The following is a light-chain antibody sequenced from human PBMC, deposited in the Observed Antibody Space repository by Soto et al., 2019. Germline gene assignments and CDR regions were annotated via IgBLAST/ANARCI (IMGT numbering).Light chain of an antibody. CDR3: QQNNSYST. V-gene: IGKV1-5*03. J-gene: IGKJ1*01. CDR1: QSISSW. CDR2: KAS. Sequence: DIHMTQSPSTLSASVGDRVTIAFRASQSISSWLAWYQQKPGKAPKLLIYKASSLESGVPSRFSGSGSGTEYTLTISSLQPDDFATYYCQQNNSYSTFGQGAKVDIK.